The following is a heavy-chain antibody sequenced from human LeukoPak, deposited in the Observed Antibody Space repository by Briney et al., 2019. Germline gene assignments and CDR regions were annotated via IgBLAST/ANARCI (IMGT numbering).Heavy chain of an antibody. D-gene: IGHD2-2*03. CDR3: AKGGYFAFDF. V-gene: IGHV3-23*01. Sequence: SARGRFTISRDNSKNTLYLQMHSLRAEDTATYFCAKGGYFAFDFWGQGTKVTVSS. J-gene: IGHJ3*01.